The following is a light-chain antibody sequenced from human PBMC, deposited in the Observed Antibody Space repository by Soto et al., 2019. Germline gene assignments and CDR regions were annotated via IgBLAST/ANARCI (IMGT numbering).Light chain of an antibody. V-gene: IGLV2-8*01. CDR3: SSYAGSNNYV. CDR2: EVN. CDR1: SSDVGGYNY. J-gene: IGLJ1*01. Sequence: QSALTQPPSASGSPGQSVTISCTGTSSDVGGYNYVSWYQQHPGKAPKLMIYEVNKRPSGVPDRFSGSKSGNTASLTGSGLQAEDEADYYCSSYAGSNNYVFGTGTKVTVL.